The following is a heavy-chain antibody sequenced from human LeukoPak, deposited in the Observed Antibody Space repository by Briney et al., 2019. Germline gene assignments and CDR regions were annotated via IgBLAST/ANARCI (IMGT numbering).Heavy chain of an antibody. CDR1: GGALSGYY. V-gene: IGHV4-34*01. Sequence: PSETLSPTRAVYGGALSGYYWSWIRQPPRKGLGWIGEINHSGSTNYNPSLKSRVTISVDTSKNQFSLKLSSVTAADTAVYYCARGEQWLGWFDPWGQGTLVTVSS. D-gene: IGHD6-19*01. CDR2: INHSGST. CDR3: ARGEQWLGWFDP. J-gene: IGHJ5*02.